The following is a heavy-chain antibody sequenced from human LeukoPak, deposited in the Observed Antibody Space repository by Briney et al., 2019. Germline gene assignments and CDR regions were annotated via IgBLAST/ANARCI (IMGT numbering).Heavy chain of an antibody. CDR1: GFTFSSYA. CDR2: ISSNGGST. V-gene: IGHV3-64*01. D-gene: IGHD6-13*01. Sequence: GGSLRLSCAASGFTFSSYAMHWVRQAPGKGLEYVSAISSNGGSTYYANSVKGRFTISRDNSKNTLYLQMGSLRAEDAAVYYCAKGYIIAGRQWYLDLWGRGTLVGVSS. CDR3: AKGYIIAGRQWYLDL. J-gene: IGHJ2*01.